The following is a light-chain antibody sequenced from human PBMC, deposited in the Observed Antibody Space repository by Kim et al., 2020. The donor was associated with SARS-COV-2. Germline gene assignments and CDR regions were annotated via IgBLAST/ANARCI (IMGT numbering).Light chain of an antibody. CDR1: QSVSSSY. Sequence: EIVLTQSPGTLSLSPGERVTLSCRASQSVSSSYLAWYQQKPGQAPRLLIYGASSRATGIPDRFSGSGSGTDFTLTISRLEPEDFAVYYCQQFRTFGQGTKVDIK. V-gene: IGKV3-20*01. J-gene: IGKJ1*01. CDR2: GAS. CDR3: QQFRT.